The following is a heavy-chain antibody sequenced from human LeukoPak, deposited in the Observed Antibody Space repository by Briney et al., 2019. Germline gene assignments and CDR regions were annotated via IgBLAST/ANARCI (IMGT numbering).Heavy chain of an antibody. CDR2: IYYSGST. CDR3: AGYNCGPGYFDL. V-gene: IGHV4-39*01. D-gene: IGHD1-1*01. Sequence: SETLSLTCTVSGGSISSNTYYWAWIRQPPGKGLEWIGNIYYSGSTYYNPSLKSRVTISVDTSKNQFSLKLSSVTAADTAVYYCAGYNCGPGYFDLWGRGTLVTVSS. J-gene: IGHJ2*01. CDR1: GGSISSNTYY.